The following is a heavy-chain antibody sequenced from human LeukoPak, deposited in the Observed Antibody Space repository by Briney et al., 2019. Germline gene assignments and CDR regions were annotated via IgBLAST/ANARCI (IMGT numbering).Heavy chain of an antibody. CDR3: AREDYGRSRYYYGMDV. V-gene: IGHV3-66*01. CDR2: IYSGGST. D-gene: IGHD4-17*01. J-gene: IGHJ6*02. Sequence: GGSLRLSCAASGFTVSSNYMRWVRQAPGKGLEWVSVIYSGGSTYYADSVKGRFTISRDNSKNTLYLQMNSLRAEDTAEYYCAREDYGRSRYYYGMDVWGQGTTVTVSS. CDR1: GFTVSSNY.